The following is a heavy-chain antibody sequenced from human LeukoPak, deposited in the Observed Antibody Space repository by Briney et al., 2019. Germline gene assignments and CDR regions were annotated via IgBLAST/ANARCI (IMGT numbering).Heavy chain of an antibody. Sequence: SETLSLTCTVSGGSISSGGYYRSWIRQHPGKGLEWIGYIYYSGSTYYNPSLKSRVTISVDTSKNQFSLKLSSVTAADTAVYYCARESHYDFWSGYSNWFDPWGQGTLVTVSS. J-gene: IGHJ5*02. CDR1: GGSISSGGYY. V-gene: IGHV4-31*03. CDR3: ARESHYDFWSGYSNWFDP. CDR2: IYYSGST. D-gene: IGHD3-3*01.